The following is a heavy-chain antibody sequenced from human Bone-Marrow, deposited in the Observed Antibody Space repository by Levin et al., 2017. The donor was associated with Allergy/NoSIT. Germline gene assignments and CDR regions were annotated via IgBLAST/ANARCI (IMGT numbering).Heavy chain of an antibody. V-gene: IGHV1-46*01. Sequence: GESLKISCKASGYTFTSYYMHWVRQAPGQGLEWMGIINPSGGSPTYAQKFQGRVTMTRDTSTSTVFMELSSLRSADTAVYYCAREFVVVVVATEPPRDSDAFDIWGQGTMVTVSS. D-gene: IGHD2-15*01. CDR3: AREFVVVVVATEPPRDSDAFDI. CDR2: INPSGGSP. J-gene: IGHJ3*02. CDR1: GYTFTSYY.